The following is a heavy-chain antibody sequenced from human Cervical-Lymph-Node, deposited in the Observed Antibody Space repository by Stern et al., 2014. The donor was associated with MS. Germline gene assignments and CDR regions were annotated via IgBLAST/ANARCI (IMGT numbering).Heavy chain of an antibody. CDR2: VDLDSGGT. CDR1: GYTFTGFY. V-gene: IGHV1-2*06. J-gene: IGHJ4*02. D-gene: IGHD3-22*01. CDR3: AREGTLLIVGIDH. Sequence: VQLVQSGAEVMKPGASVKLSCKPSGYTFTGFYLHWVRQAPGPGLEWMGRVDLDSGGTAFGHAVQGRVTMTRDNSSSTAYLELSSLTSDDTAVYYCAREGTLLIVGIDHWGQGTLVTVSS.